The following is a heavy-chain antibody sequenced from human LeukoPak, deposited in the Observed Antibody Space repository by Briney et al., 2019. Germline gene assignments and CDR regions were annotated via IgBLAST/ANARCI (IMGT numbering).Heavy chain of an antibody. J-gene: IGHJ3*02. CDR2: IYYSGST. CDR1: GGSISSYY. Sequence: PSETLSLTCTVSGGSISSYYWSWIRQPPGKGLEWIGYIYYSGSTNYNPSLKSRVTISVDTSKNQFSLKQSSVTAADTAVYYCARDPRWLQGAFDIWGQGTMVTVSS. CDR3: ARDPRWLQGAFDI. D-gene: IGHD5-24*01. V-gene: IGHV4-59*01.